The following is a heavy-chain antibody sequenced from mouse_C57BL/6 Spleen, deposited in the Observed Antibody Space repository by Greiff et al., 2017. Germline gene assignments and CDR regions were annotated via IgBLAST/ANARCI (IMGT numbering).Heavy chain of an antibody. CDR1: GYAFSSYW. V-gene: IGHV1-80*01. J-gene: IGHJ2*01. Sequence: QVQLQQSGAELVKPGASVKISCKASGYAFSSYWMNWVKQRPGKGLEWIGQIYPGDGDTNYNGKFKGKATLTADKSSSTAYMQLSSLTYEDSAVYYCARYDYDGVFDYWGQGTTLTVSS. CDR3: ARYDYDGVFDY. D-gene: IGHD2-4*01. CDR2: IYPGDGDT.